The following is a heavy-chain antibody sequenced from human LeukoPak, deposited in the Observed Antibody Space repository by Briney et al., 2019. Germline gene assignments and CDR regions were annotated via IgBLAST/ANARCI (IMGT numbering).Heavy chain of an antibody. CDR3: AKEGSSWPFDY. CDR1: GYTFTTYA. D-gene: IGHD5-24*01. Sequence: ASVKVSCKASGYTFTTYAVNWVRQAPGQGLEWMGWINTNTGNPTYAQGFTGRFVFSLDTSVSTAYLQIDSLKSEDTAVYYCAKEGSSWPFDYWGQGTLITVSS. CDR2: INTNTGNP. V-gene: IGHV7-4-1*01. J-gene: IGHJ4*02.